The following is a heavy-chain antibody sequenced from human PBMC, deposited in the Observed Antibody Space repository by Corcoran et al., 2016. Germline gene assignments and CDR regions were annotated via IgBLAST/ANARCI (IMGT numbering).Heavy chain of an antibody. J-gene: IGHJ4*02. V-gene: IGHV3-7*01. CDR3: ARASFGIFGVVIAPDY. Sequence: EVQLVESGGGLVQPGGSLRLSCAASGFTFSSYWMSWVRQAPGKGLEWVANIKQDGSEKYYVDSVKGRFTISRDNAKNSLYLQMNSLRAEDTAVYYCARASFGIFGVVIAPDYWGQGTLVTVSS. CDR1: GFTFSSYW. CDR2: IKQDGSEK. D-gene: IGHD3-3*01.